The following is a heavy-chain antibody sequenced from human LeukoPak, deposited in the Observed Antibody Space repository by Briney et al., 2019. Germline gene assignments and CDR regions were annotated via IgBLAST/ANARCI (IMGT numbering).Heavy chain of an antibody. V-gene: IGHV4-39*07. J-gene: IGHJ4*02. CDR2: IYYSGDT. Sequence: SETLSLTCTVSGGSISSSGYYWGWIRQPPGKGLEWIGNIYYSGDTYYNPSLESRVTISLDTSKNQFSLKLSSVTAADTAVYYCARSPGAIAVAGAFDYWGQGTLVTVSS. D-gene: IGHD6-19*01. CDR3: ARSPGAIAVAGAFDY. CDR1: GGSISSSGYY.